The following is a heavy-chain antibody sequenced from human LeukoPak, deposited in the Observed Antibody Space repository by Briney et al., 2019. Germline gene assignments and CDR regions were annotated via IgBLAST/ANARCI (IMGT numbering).Heavy chain of an antibody. V-gene: IGHV3-23*01. J-gene: IGHJ4*02. D-gene: IGHD3-10*01. Sequence: GGSLRLSCAASGFTFSSYAMSWVRQAPGKGLEWVSAISGSGGSTYYADSVKGRFTISRDNSKNTLYLQMNSLRAEDTAVYYCAKYTRGGSGSYGPNFDYWGQGTLVTVSS. CDR1: GFTFSSYA. CDR3: AKYTRGGSGSYGPNFDY. CDR2: ISGSGGST.